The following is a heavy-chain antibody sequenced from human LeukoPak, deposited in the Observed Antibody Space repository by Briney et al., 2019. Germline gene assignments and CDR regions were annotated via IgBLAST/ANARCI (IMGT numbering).Heavy chain of an antibody. V-gene: IGHV4-4*02. CDR2: VHLDGRT. CDR1: GGSVTSANW. D-gene: IGHD2-21*02. CDR3: ARVLTVVVTAPPYWHFDL. J-gene: IGHJ2*01. Sequence: PSGTLSLTCGVPGGSVTSANWWTWVRQPPGKGLEWIGEVHLDGRTNYNPSLKSRLTMSVDLSENHISLKVTSVTAADTAVFYCARVLTVVVTAPPYWHFDLWGRGTLVTVSS.